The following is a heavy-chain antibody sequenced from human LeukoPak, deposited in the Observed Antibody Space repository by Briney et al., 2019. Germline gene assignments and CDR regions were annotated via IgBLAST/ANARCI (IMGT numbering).Heavy chain of an antibody. CDR1: GFTFSTXX. D-gene: IGHD4-17*01. CDR3: ARDQGLTVPAGDAFDI. V-gene: IGHV3-30*01. CDR2: XXXXXXXX. Sequence: PGRSLRLSCXASGFTFSTXXXXXXXXAXXXXLXXXXXXXXXXXXXYXXDXXXXXXXXXXXXSXNTLYLQMNSLRAEDTAVYYCARDQGLTVPAGDAFDIWGQGTMVTVSS. J-gene: IGHJ3*02.